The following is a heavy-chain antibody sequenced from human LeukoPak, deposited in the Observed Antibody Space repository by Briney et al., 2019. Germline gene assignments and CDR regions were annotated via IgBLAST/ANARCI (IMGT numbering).Heavy chain of an antibody. J-gene: IGHJ6*02. Sequence: GGSLRLSCAASGFTFSSYSMNCVRQAPGKGLEWVSSISSSSSYIYYADSVKGRFTISRDNAKNSLYLQMNSLRAEDTAVYYCARADYDFWSGYFPYYYYGMDVWGQGTTVTVSS. CDR3: ARADYDFWSGYFPYYYYGMDV. V-gene: IGHV3-21*01. CDR2: ISSSSSYI. CDR1: GFTFSSYS. D-gene: IGHD3-3*01.